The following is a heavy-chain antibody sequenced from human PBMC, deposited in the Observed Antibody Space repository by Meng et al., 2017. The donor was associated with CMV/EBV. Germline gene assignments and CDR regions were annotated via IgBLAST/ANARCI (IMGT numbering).Heavy chain of an antibody. Sequence: GGSLRLSCAASGFTFSSYWMSWVRQAPGKGLEWVANIKQDGSEKYYVDSVKGRFTISRDNAKNSLYLQMNSLRAEDTAVYYCARDRLIAARWSYGMDVWGQGTTVTVSS. CDR1: GFTFSSYW. CDR3: ARDRLIAARWSYGMDV. CDR2: IKQDGSEK. V-gene: IGHV3-7*01. D-gene: IGHD6-6*01. J-gene: IGHJ6*02.